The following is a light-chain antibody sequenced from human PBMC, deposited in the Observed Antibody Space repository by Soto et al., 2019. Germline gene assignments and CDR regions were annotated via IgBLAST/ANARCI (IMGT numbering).Light chain of an antibody. CDR1: QDITNY. CDR3: QQYNSYLWT. CDR2: KAS. Sequence: DIQMTQSPSSLSASVGDRVTITCQASQDITNYLNWYQQKPGKAPKLLIYKASSLESGVPSRFSGSGSGTEFTLTISSLQPDDFATYYCQQYNSYLWTFGQGTKVDIK. V-gene: IGKV1-5*03. J-gene: IGKJ1*01.